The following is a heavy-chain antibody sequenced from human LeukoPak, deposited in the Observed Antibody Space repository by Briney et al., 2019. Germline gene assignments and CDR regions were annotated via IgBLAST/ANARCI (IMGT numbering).Heavy chain of an antibody. V-gene: IGHV1-2*02. Sequence: GASVKVSCKASGYTFTGYSMHWVRQAPGQGLEWMGWINPNSGGTNYAQKFQGRVTMTRDTSISTVYMELRSLRSDDTAVYYCARDEYDILTGSGSSYYFDYWGQGTLVTVSS. CDR2: INPNSGGT. D-gene: IGHD3-9*01. CDR3: ARDEYDILTGSGSSYYFDY. CDR1: GYTFTGYS. J-gene: IGHJ4*02.